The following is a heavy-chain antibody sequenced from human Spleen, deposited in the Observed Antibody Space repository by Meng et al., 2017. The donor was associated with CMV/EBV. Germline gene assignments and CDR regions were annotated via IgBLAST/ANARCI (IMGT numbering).Heavy chain of an antibody. CDR1: GGSISCGGHY. Sequence: VSGGSISCGGHYWNWIRQDPRKGLEWIGYIYYTGRTYYKPSLQSRVIISVNTSKNQFSLRLSSVTAADTAVYYCVGEPLSSNWFDPWGQGTLVTVSS. V-gene: IGHV4-31*02. CDR3: VGEPLSSNWFDP. CDR2: IYYTGRT. J-gene: IGHJ5*02. D-gene: IGHD3-10*01.